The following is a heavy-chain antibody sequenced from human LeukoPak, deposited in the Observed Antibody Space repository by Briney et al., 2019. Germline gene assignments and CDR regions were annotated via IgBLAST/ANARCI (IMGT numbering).Heavy chain of an antibody. V-gene: IGHV3-48*03. CDR2: ITSSGTTK. CDR1: GFTFRSYE. CDR3: ARDRGIVATIETYAYYGMDV. Sequence: GGSLRLSCAVSGFTFRSYEMNWVRQAPGKGLEWISYITSSGTTKYYADSVKGGFTISRDNAKNSLYLQMNSLRDEDTAVYYCARDRGIVATIETYAYYGMDVWGKGTTVTVSS. J-gene: IGHJ6*04. D-gene: IGHD5-12*01.